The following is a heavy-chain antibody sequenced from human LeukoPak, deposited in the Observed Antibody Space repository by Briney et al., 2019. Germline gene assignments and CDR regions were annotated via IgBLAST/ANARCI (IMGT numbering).Heavy chain of an antibody. V-gene: IGHV1-69*13. J-gene: IGHJ3*02. D-gene: IGHD3-22*01. Sequence: SVKVSCKASGGTFSSYAISWVRQAPGQGLEWMGGIIPIFGTANYAQKFQGRVTITADESTSTAYMELSSLRSEDTAVYYCARDRRSHYYDRRDAFDIWGQGTMVTVSS. CDR3: ARDRRSHYYDRRDAFDI. CDR2: IIPIFGTA. CDR1: GGTFSSYA.